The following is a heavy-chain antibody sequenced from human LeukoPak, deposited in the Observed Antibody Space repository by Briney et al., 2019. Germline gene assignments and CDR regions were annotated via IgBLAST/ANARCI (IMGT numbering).Heavy chain of an antibody. CDR3: ARQPENWFDP. J-gene: IGHJ5*02. Sequence: PSETLSLTCTVSGGSISSYYWSWLRQPPGKGLEWIGYIYYTGSTNYNPSLKSRVTISVDTSKNQFSLKLTSVTAADTAVYYCARQPENWFDPWGQGTLVTVSS. V-gene: IGHV4-59*08. CDR2: IYYTGST. D-gene: IGHD1-14*01. CDR1: GGSISSYY.